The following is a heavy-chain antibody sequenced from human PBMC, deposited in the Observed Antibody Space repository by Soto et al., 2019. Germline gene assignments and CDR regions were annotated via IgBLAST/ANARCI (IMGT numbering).Heavy chain of an antibody. V-gene: IGHV3-7*03. J-gene: IGHJ6*02. CDR2: IKTDGSEK. Sequence: EVQLVESGGGLVQPGGSLRLSCAASGFTFSSYWMSWVRQAPGKGLEWVANIKTDGSEKYYMDSVRGRFTTSRDNARNFFVLRKNSLTGADTAVYYCTRDGSPFALDVWGLGTAVTVSS. CDR3: TRDGSPFALDV. CDR1: GFTFSSYW.